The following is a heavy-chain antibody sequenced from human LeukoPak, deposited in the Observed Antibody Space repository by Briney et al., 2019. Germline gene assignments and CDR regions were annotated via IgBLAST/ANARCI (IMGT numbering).Heavy chain of an antibody. J-gene: IGHJ4*02. CDR2: ISPYDSHT. V-gene: IGHV5-51*01. Sequence: GESVKISCKTSGYNFGSYWIAWVRQMPGKGLEWMGVISPYDSHTTYSPSFQGQVTMSADKSISTAFLRWSSLKASDTAMYYCARHSESSGCSYWGQGTLVTVSS. D-gene: IGHD6-19*01. CDR1: GYNFGSYW. CDR3: ARHSESSGCSY.